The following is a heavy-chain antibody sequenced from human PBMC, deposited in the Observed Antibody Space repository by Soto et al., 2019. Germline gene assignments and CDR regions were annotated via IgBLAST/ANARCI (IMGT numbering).Heavy chain of an antibody. D-gene: IGHD1-26*01. Sequence: SETLSLTCAVYGGSFSGYYWSWIRQPPGKGLEWIGEINHSGGTNYNPSLKSRVTISVDTSKNQFSLKLGAVTAADTAVYFCARASISRCVDRSCPAWFDPWGQGTLVTVSS. CDR2: INHSGGT. V-gene: IGHV4-34*01. J-gene: IGHJ5*02. CDR3: ARASISRCVDRSCPAWFDP. CDR1: GGSFSGYY.